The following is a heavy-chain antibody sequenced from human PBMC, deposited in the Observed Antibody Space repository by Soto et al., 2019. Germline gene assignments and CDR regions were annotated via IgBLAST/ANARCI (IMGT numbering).Heavy chain of an antibody. J-gene: IGHJ6*03. D-gene: IGHD7-27*01. CDR3: ARSLGPVYYYYYMDV. CDR2: IYYSGST. V-gene: IGHV4-39*01. Sequence: QLQLQESGPGLVKPSETLSLTCTVSGGSISSSSYYWGWIRQPPGKGLEWIGSIYYSGSTYYNPSLKSRVTISVDTSKNQFSLKLSSVTAADTAVYYCARSLGPVYYYYYMDVWGKGTTVTVSS. CDR1: GGSISSSSYY.